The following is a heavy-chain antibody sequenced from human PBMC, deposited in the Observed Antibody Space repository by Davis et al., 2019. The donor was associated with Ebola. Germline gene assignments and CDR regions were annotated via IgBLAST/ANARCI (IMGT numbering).Heavy chain of an antibody. CDR2: IYSGGST. D-gene: IGHD6-13*01. J-gene: IGHJ4*02. CDR3: ARDPLSSSWPVDY. V-gene: IGHV3-66*01. CDR1: GFTVSSNY. Sequence: GESLKISCAASGFTVSSNYMSWVRQAPGEGLEWVSVIYSGGSTYYADSVKGRFTISRDNSKNTLYLQMNSLRAEDTAVYYCARDPLSSSWPVDYWGQGTLVTVSS.